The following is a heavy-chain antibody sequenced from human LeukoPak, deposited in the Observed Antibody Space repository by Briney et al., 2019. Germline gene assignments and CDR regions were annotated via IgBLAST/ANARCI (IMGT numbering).Heavy chain of an antibody. Sequence: SETLSLTCTVSGGSISSYYWSWIRQPPGKGLEWIGNIYYSGSTNYNPSLKSRVTISVDTSKNQFSLKLSSVTAADTAVYYCARGSYYYGSGRNYYYMDVWGKGTTVTISS. V-gene: IGHV4-59*01. J-gene: IGHJ6*03. CDR2: IYYSGST. D-gene: IGHD3-10*01. CDR1: GGSISSYY. CDR3: ARGSYYYGSGRNYYYMDV.